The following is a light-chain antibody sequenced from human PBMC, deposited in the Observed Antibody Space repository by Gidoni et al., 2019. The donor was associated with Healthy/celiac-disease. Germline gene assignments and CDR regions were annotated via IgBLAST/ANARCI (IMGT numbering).Light chain of an antibody. Sequence: SVLTQPPSASGTPGQTVTISCSGSSSNIGSNYVYWYQQLPGTAPKLLIYRNNQRPSGVPDRFSGSKSGTSASLAISGLRSEDEADYYCAAWDDSLSGWVFGGGTKLTVL. CDR2: RNN. CDR1: SSNIGSNY. CDR3: AAWDDSLSGWV. J-gene: IGLJ3*02. V-gene: IGLV1-47*01.